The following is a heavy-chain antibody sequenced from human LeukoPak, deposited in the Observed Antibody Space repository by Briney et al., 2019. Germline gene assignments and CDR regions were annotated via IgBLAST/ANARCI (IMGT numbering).Heavy chain of an antibody. CDR3: SASFSGYDRLFDY. J-gene: IGHJ4*02. D-gene: IGHD5-12*01. CDR2: INPNSGGT. Sequence: GASVRVSCKASGYTFTGYYMHWVRQAPGQGLEWMGWINPNSGGTNYAQKFQDRVTMTRDTSISTAYMELNRLTSDDTAVYYCSASFSGYDRLFDYWGQGTLVTVSS. CDR1: GYTFTGYY. V-gene: IGHV1-2*02.